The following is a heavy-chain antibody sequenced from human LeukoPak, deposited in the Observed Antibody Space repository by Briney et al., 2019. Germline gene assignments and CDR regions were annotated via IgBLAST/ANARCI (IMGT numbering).Heavy chain of an antibody. CDR3: ARDRGAASAGYYYYYMDV. V-gene: IGHV3-66*02. J-gene: IGHJ6*03. D-gene: IGHD6-13*01. Sequence: PGGSLRLSCAASGFTVSSNYMSWVRQAPGKGLEWVSVIYSGGATYYADSVKGRFTISRDNSKSTLYLQINSLRGEDTAVYYCARDRGAASAGYYYYYMDVWGKGTTVTVSS. CDR2: IYSGGAT. CDR1: GFTVSSNY.